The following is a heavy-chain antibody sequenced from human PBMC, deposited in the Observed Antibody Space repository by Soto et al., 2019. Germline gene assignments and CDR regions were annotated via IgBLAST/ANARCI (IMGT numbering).Heavy chain of an antibody. Sequence: QVQLVQSGAEVKKPGASVKVSCKASGYTFTNYAFSWVRQAPGQGLEWMGWISAYNGNTNYPQKLQGRVTMTTDTSTSTAYMELRSLRPDDTGVYYCARDLAAAGPFDCWGQGTLVTVSS. D-gene: IGHD6-13*01. CDR1: GYTFTNYA. CDR2: ISAYNGNT. CDR3: ARDLAAAGPFDC. J-gene: IGHJ4*02. V-gene: IGHV1-18*01.